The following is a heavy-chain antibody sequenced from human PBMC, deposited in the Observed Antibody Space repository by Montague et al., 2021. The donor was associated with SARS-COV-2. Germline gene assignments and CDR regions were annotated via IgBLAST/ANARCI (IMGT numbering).Heavy chain of an antibody. CDR1: GYTLSEVP. D-gene: IGHD3-3*02. CDR3: ATESILGVVIYAFAF. J-gene: IGHJ3*01. CDR2: FDPEHGET. Sequence: SVKVSCKASGYTLSEVPIHWVRQAPGEGLEWMGSFDPEHGETLYTQEFQGRVTMTEDPSTETAYLELSNLISDDTATYYCATESILGVVIYAFAFWGQGTLVTVSS. V-gene: IGHV1-24*01.